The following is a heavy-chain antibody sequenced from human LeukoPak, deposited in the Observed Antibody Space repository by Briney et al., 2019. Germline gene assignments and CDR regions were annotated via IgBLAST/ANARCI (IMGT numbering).Heavy chain of an antibody. V-gene: IGHV3-7*01. J-gene: IGHJ4*02. CDR1: GFTFSSYW. CDR2: IKQDGSEK. D-gene: IGHD6-13*01. Sequence: GGSLSLSCADSGFTFSSYWMSWVRQAPGKGPEWVANIKQDGSEKYYVDSVKGRFTISRDNAKNSLHLQMNSLRAEDTAVYYCAREGVKQQMVFDYWGQGTLVTVSS. CDR3: AREGVKQQMVFDY.